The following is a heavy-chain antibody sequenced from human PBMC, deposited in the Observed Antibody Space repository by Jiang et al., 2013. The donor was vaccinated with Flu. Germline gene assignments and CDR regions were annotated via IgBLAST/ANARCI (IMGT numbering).Heavy chain of an antibody. CDR2: IIPILGIA. CDR1: GGTFSSYT. J-gene: IGHJ6*02. Sequence: SGAEVKKPGSSVKVSCKASGGTFSSYTISWVRQAPGQGLEWMGRIIPILGIANYAQKFQGRVTITADKSTSTAYMELSSLRSEDTAVYYCARDLAPLLWFEPYYYYYGMDVWGQGTTVTVSS. V-gene: IGHV1-69*04. CDR3: ARDLAPLLWFEPYYYYYGMDV. D-gene: IGHD3-10*01.